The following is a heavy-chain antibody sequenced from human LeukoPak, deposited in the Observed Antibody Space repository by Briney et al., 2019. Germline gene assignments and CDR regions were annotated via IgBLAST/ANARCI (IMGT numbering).Heavy chain of an antibody. CDR1: GFTFSSYE. V-gene: IGHV3-48*03. CDR2: ISASGSTK. D-gene: IGHD4-17*01. J-gene: IGHJ4*02. Sequence: GGSLRLSCAASGFTFSSYEMNWVRQAPGKGLEWVSYISASGSTKYYADSVKGRFTISRDNAKNSLYLQMNSLRAEDTAVYYCARVRYGDYGWGQGTLATVSS. CDR3: ARVRYGDYG.